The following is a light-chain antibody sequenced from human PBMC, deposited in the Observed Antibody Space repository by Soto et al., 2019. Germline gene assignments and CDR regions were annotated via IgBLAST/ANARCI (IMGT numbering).Light chain of an antibody. J-gene: IGKJ1*01. CDR3: QQYHSFLWT. Sequence: DIQMTQSPSTLSASVGDRVTITCRASQSIDVWVAWYQQKSGRAPKVLMYKTSILESGVPSRFIGSGSGTEFTLTISSLQPDDFATYYCQQYHSFLWTFGQGTRVEIK. CDR2: KTS. V-gene: IGKV1-5*03. CDR1: QSIDVW.